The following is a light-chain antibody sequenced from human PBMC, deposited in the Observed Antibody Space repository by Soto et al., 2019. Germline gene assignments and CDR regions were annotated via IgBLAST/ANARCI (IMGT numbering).Light chain of an antibody. Sequence: DIQMTQSPSTLSASVGDRVTITCRASQSIGSLLACYQQKPGKAPKPLIYDASSLESGVPSRFSGSGSGTEFTLTISSLQPDDFATYYCQQYNSYAWTFGQGTKVDIK. V-gene: IGKV1-5*01. CDR1: QSIGSL. CDR2: DAS. CDR3: QQYNSYAWT. J-gene: IGKJ1*01.